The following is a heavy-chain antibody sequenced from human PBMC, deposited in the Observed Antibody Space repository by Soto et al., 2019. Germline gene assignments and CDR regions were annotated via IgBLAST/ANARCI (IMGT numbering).Heavy chain of an antibody. CDR2: IYHSGST. Sequence: PSDTLYLTCAVSGDSISSGCFSWRWLRQPPGKGLEWIGYIYHSGSTYYNPSLKSRVTISVDRSKNQFSLKLSSVTAADTAVYYCARVSSSWYSFDPWGQGALVSVSS. V-gene: IGHV4-30-2*01. D-gene: IGHD6-13*01. J-gene: IGHJ5*02. CDR1: GDSISSGCFS. CDR3: ARVSSSWYSFDP.